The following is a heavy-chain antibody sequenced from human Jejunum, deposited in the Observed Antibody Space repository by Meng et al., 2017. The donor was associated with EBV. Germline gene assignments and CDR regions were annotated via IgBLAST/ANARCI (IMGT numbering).Heavy chain of an antibody. V-gene: IGHV1-46*01. D-gene: IGHD6-13*01. CDR1: GNTFTNYY. CDR2: VNPSPVDT. CDR3: ARGLDSSTPGTD. J-gene: IGHJ4*02. Sequence: QVYLVHYGAEVKKPGALVKISCKTSGNTFTNYYMHWVRQAPGQGLEWVGMVNPSPVDTNYARKFQGRVTMTSDTSTSTVHMELNSLKSDDTAVYYCARGLDSSTPGTDWGQGTLVTVSS.